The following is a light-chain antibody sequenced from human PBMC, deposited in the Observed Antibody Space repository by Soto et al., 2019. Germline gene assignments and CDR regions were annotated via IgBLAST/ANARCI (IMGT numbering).Light chain of an antibody. J-gene: IGKJ1*01. CDR1: QSVSSNY. CDR2: GAS. Sequence: EMVLTQSPGTLSLSPRERATLSCRASQSVSSNYLAWYQQKPGQAPRLLIYGASIRATGIPDRFNGRGSGPDFTLTLSRLEPEDFAVDYFLQCGTSTWTFGHGTKVEIK. CDR3: LQCGTSTWT. V-gene: IGKV3-20*01.